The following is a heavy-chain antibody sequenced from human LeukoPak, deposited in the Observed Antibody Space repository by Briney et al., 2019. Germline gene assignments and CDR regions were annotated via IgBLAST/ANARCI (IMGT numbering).Heavy chain of an antibody. CDR1: GGSFSGYS. Sequence: SETLSLTCRVNGGSFSGYSYSWIRQPPGKGLEWIGEINHTGSIRYNPPLKSPVTISVDTSKKHFSLEMSSVTAADTAVYYCARGEVRTAKTYTWSSRPYYPYSYMDVWGKGTTVTVSS. D-gene: IGHD3-3*01. V-gene: IGHV4-34*01. CDR2: INHTGSI. J-gene: IGHJ6*03. CDR3: ARGEVRTAKTYTWSSRPYYPYSYMDV.